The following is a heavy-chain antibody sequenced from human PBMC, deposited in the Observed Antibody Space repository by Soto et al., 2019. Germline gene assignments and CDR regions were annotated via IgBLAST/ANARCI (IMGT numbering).Heavy chain of an antibody. V-gene: IGHV1-69*06. J-gene: IGHJ4*02. CDR1: GGTFSSYA. CDR3: ARTRRGSYGFDY. CDR2: IIPIFGTA. D-gene: IGHD1-26*01. Sequence: QVQLVQSGAEVKKPGSSVKVSCKASGGTFSSYAISWVRQAPGQGLEWMGWIIPIFGTANYAQKFQGRVTITADKSTNTAYMELSSLRSEDTAVYYCARTRRGSYGFDYWGQGTLVTVSS.